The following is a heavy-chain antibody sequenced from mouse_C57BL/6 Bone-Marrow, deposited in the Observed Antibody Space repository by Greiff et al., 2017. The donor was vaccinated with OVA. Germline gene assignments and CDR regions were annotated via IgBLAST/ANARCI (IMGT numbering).Heavy chain of an antibody. CDR2: ISSGSSNI. Sequence: EVQRVESGGGLVKPGGSLKLSCAASGFTFSDYGMHWVRQAPEKGLEWVAYISSGSSNIYYADTVKGRFTISRDNAKNTLFLQMSSLRSEDTAMYYCGKGGVYDGYYWEAMDYWGQGTSVTVSS. V-gene: IGHV5-17*01. J-gene: IGHJ4*01. CDR1: GFTFSDYG. D-gene: IGHD2-3*01. CDR3: GKGGVYDGYYWEAMDY.